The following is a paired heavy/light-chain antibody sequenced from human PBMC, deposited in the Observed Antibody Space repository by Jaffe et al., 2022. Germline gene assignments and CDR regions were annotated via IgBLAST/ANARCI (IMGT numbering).Light chain of an antibody. CDR1: SSDVGSYNR. V-gene: IGLV2-18*02. J-gene: IGLJ2*01. CDR3: SSYTSSSTFV. CDR2: EVS. Sequence: QSALTQPPSVSGSPGQSVTISCTGTSSDVGSYNRVSWYQQPPGTAPKLMIYEVSNRPSGVPDRFSGSKSGNTASLTISGLQAEDEADYYCSSYTSSSTFVFGGGTKLTVL.
Heavy chain of an antibody. CDR2: INPSGGST. V-gene: IGHV1-46*01. CDR3: ARDLGGTPIAVAGTSAFDI. Sequence: QVQLVQSGAEVKKPGASVKVSCKASGYTFTSYYMHWVRQAPGQGLEWMGIINPSGGSTSYAQKFQGRVTMTRDTSTSTVYMELSSLRSEDTAVYYCARDLGGTPIAVAGTSAFDIWGQGTMVTVSS. J-gene: IGHJ3*02. D-gene: IGHD6-19*01. CDR1: GYTFTSYY.